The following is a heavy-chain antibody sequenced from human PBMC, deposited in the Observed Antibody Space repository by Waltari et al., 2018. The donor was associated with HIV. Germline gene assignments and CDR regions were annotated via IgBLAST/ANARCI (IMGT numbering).Heavy chain of an antibody. D-gene: IGHD3-16*01. CDR1: GGTFSSYA. V-gene: IGHV1-69*01. CDR2: IIPIFGTV. CDR3: ARDLTYGHVRGAFDI. Sequence: QVQLVQSGAEVKKPGSSVKVSCKASGGTFSSYAISWVRQSPGQGLEWMGGIIPIFGTVNDAQKFQGRVTITADESTSTAYMELSSLRSEDTAVYYCARDLTYGHVRGAFDIWGQGTMVTVSS. J-gene: IGHJ3*02.